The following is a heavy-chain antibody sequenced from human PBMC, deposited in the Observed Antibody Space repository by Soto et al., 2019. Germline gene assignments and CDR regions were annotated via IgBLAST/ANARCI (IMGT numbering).Heavy chain of an antibody. D-gene: IGHD6-13*01. J-gene: IGHJ2*01. CDR1: SGSVKNSTSY. CDR3: ARHLYSNTWPYWYFDL. V-gene: IGHV4-39*01. Sequence: ETLSLTCTVSSGSVKNSTSYWGWIRQPPGKGLQWIASLFYSGATYYNPSLKSRLTISVDTSTNHVSLRLTSLTAADTAVYYCARHLYSNTWPYWYFDLWGRGTLVTVSS. CDR2: LFYSGAT.